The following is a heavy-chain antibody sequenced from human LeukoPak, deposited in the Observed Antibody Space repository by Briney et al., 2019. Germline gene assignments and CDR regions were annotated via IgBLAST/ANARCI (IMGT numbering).Heavy chain of an antibody. V-gene: IGHV3-30*02. CDR1: GFTFSSYG. Sequence: GGSLRLSCAAAGFTFSSYGMHWVRQAPGKGLEWVAFIRYDGSNKYYADSVKGRFTISRDNSKNTLYLQMNSLRAEDTAVYYCASSDVSDPNYFDYWGQGTLVTVSS. CDR2: IRYDGSNK. J-gene: IGHJ4*02. D-gene: IGHD2-15*01. CDR3: ASSDVSDPNYFDY.